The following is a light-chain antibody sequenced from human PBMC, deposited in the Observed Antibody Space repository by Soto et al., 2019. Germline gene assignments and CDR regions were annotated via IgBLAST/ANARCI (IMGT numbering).Light chain of an antibody. Sequence: DIVLTQSPATLSLSPGQRATLSCRASQKVIDYLACYQQKPGQARRLLNYGASTRATSIPARFSGSGSGTEFTLTISSLQSQDFAVYYCQQYNNWPRTFGQGTKVDIK. V-gene: IGKV3-15*01. CDR2: GAS. CDR1: QKVIDY. J-gene: IGKJ1*01. CDR3: QQYNNWPRT.